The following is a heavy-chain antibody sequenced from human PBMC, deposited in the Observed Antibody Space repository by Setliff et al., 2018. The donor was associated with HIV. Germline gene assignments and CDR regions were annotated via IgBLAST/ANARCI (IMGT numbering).Heavy chain of an antibody. J-gene: IGHJ6*02. CDR2: ISAGNGNT. Sequence: ASVKVSCKASGYTFSNYVMQWVRQAPGQRLEWMGWISAGNGNTKYSQTFQDRVTITRDTSASTVYMELSSLRSEDTAVYYCAPNLYGDYGLGDYYYGMDVWGQGTTVTVSS. CDR1: GYTFSNYV. D-gene: IGHD4-17*01. CDR3: APNLYGDYGLGDYYYGMDV. V-gene: IGHV1-3*01.